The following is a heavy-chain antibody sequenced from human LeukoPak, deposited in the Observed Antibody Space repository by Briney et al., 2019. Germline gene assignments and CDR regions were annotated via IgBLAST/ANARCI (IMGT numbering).Heavy chain of an antibody. Sequence: SETLSLTCSVSGGSVSSGSYYWSWIRQPPGKGLEWIGYSSYSGSTSYNPSLKSRVTIAVDTSKNQFSLRLSSVTAADTAVYYCARDMGEDFWSGQGPNDAFDIWGQGTMVTVSS. CDR3: ARDMGEDFWSGQGPNDAFDI. CDR2: SSYSGST. D-gene: IGHD3-3*01. J-gene: IGHJ3*02. CDR1: GGSVSSGSYY. V-gene: IGHV4-61*01.